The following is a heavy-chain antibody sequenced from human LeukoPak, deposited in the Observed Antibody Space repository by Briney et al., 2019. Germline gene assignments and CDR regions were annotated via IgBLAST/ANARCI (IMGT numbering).Heavy chain of an antibody. CDR1: GGSISSYY. D-gene: IGHD3-16*01. CDR3: AREEVGGLDY. J-gene: IGHJ4*02. Sequence: PSETLSLTCTVSGGSISSYYWSWIRQPPGKGLEWIGYIYYSGSTNYNPSLKSRVTISVDTSKNQFSLKLSSVTAADTAVYYCAREEVGGLDYWVQGTLVTVSS. CDR2: IYYSGST. V-gene: IGHV4-59*01.